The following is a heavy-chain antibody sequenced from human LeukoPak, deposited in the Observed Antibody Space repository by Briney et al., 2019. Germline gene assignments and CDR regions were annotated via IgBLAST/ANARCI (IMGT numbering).Heavy chain of an antibody. CDR1: GFTLNDHA. J-gene: IGHJ4*02. D-gene: IGHD2-21*02. V-gene: IGHV3-72*01. Sequence: GGSLRLPCAGSGFTLNDHAVDWVRQAPGKGLAWVGRSRSKANSYTTAYAASVKGRFTISRDDSKNSLYLQMNSLRIEDTALYYCARGNCIEACYYDYWGQGTLVTVSS. CDR3: ARGNCIEACYYDY. CDR2: SRSKANSYTT.